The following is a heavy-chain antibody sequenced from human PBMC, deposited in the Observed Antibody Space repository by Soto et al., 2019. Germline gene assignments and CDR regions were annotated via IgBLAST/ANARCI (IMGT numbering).Heavy chain of an antibody. Sequence: ASVKVSCKASGYIFANYAMQWVRQAPGQGLEWMGYINPGNGNTKYSQKFQGRLTISRDTSANTVYMELSSLTSKDTAIYYCARVVKNFSGSGGTWFGPWGQGTLVTVPS. J-gene: IGHJ5*02. CDR3: ARVVKNFSGSGGTWFGP. CDR1: GYIFANYA. V-gene: IGHV1-3*01. D-gene: IGHD3-10*01. CDR2: INPGNGNT.